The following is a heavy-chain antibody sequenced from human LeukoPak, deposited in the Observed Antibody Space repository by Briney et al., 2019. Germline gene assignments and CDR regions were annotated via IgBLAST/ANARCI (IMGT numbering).Heavy chain of an antibody. V-gene: IGHV4-34*01. J-gene: IGHJ4*02. Sequence: SSETLSLTCAVYGGSFSGYYWSWIRQPPGKGLEWIGEINHSGSTNYNPSLKSRVTISVDTSKNQFSLKLSSVTAADTAVYYCVRHVTGSSHDDWGQGTLVTVSS. CDR2: INHSGST. D-gene: IGHD1-26*01. CDR3: VRHVTGSSHDD. CDR1: GGSFSGYY.